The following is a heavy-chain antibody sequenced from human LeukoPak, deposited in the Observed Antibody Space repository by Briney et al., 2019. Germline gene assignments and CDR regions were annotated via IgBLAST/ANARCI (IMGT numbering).Heavy chain of an antibody. D-gene: IGHD6-19*01. CDR2: ISGSGGST. CDR1: GFTFSSDG. Sequence: GGSLRLSCAASGFTFSSDGMSWVRQAPGKGLEWVSGISGSGGSTYYADSVKGRFTISRDNSKNTLYLQMNSLRAEDTAVYYCAEIAVAGSYWGQGTLVTVSS. CDR3: AEIAVAGSY. J-gene: IGHJ4*02. V-gene: IGHV3-23*01.